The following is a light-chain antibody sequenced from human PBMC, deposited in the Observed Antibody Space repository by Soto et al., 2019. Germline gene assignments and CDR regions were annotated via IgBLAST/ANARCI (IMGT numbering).Light chain of an antibody. J-gene: IGLJ3*02. Sequence: QSALTQPASVSGSPGQSITISCTGTSSDVSGYNFVSWYQQHPGKAPKLMIYEDSNRPSGVSNRFSGSKSGNTASLTISGLQAEDEADYYCSSYINSSTLVFGGGTKLTV. CDR2: EDS. CDR1: SSDVSGYNF. V-gene: IGLV2-14*01. CDR3: SSYINSSTLV.